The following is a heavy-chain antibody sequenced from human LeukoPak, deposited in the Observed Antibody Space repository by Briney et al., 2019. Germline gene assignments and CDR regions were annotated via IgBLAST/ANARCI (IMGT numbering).Heavy chain of an antibody. CDR2: SSRSGGTI. J-gene: IGHJ4*02. CDR1: GFTFSDYY. D-gene: IGHD2-15*01. CDR3: ARHAGGGIFDY. V-gene: IGHV3-11*01. Sequence: PGGSLRLSCAASGFTFSDYYMSWIRQAPGMGLKWISYSSRSGGTIYYADSVKGRFTISRDNAKNSLYLQMTSLRAEDTAVFYCARHAGGGIFDYWGQGTLVTVSS.